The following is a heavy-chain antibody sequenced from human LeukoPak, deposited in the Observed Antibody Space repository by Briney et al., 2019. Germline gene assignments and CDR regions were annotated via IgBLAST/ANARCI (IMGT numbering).Heavy chain of an antibody. V-gene: IGHV3-23*01. D-gene: IGHD4-17*01. CDR2: ISGSGGST. Sequence: GGSLRLSCAASGFTFSIYAMSWVRQAPGKGLEWVSAISGSGGSTYYADSVKGRFTISRDNAKNSLYLQMNSLRAEDTAVYYCARDSRTVSDAFDIWGQGTMVTVSS. CDR1: GFTFSIYA. CDR3: ARDSRTVSDAFDI. J-gene: IGHJ3*02.